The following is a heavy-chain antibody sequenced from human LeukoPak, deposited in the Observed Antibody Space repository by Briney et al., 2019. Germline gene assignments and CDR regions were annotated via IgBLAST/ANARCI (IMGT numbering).Heavy chain of an antibody. Sequence: SETLSLTCTVSGGSISSYYWSWLRQPPGKGLEWIGYIYYSGSTNYNPSLKSRVTISVDTSTNQSSLKLSSVTAADTAVYYCARLPHDYGDYNYGMDVWGQGTTVTVSS. CDR3: ARLPHDYGDYNYGMDV. J-gene: IGHJ6*02. V-gene: IGHV4-59*08. CDR2: IYYSGST. D-gene: IGHD4-17*01. CDR1: GGSISSYY.